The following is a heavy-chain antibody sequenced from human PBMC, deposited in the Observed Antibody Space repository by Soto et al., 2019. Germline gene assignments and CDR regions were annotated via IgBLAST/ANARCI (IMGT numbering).Heavy chain of an antibody. CDR1: GGTFSSYA. CDR2: IIPIFGTA. CDR3: ARSGTIFGVVGDARDY. J-gene: IGHJ4*02. D-gene: IGHD3-3*01. V-gene: IGHV1-69*01. Sequence: QVQLVQSGAEVKKPGSSVKVSCKASGGTFSSYAISWVRQAPGQGLEWMGGIIPIFGTANYAQKFQGRVTITADESTSTAYMELSSLRSEDTAVYYCARSGTIFGVVGDARDYWGQGILVTVSS.